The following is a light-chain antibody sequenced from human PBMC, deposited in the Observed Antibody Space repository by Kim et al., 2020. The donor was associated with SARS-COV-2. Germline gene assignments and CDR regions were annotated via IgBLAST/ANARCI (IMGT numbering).Light chain of an antibody. CDR3: MQNTPWPPYT. CDR1: QSLVHSDGNTY. CDR2: KVS. Sequence: DVVMTQSPLSLPVTLGQPASISCRSSQSLVHSDGNTYLNWFQQRPGQSPRRLIYKVSKRDSGVPGRFRGRGLGPDFHLKIRRGEAEDFGVLFRMQNTPWPPYTFGQGTKLEI. J-gene: IGKJ2*01. V-gene: IGKV2-30*02.